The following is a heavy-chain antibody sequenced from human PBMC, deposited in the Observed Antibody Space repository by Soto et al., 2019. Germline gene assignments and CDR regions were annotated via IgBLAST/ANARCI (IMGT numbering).Heavy chain of an antibody. CDR3: ASLRVTMAGRCFDY. CDR2: INPNSGGT. Sequence: ASVKVSCKASGYTFTGYHMHWVRQAPGQGLEWMGWINPNSGGTNYAQKFQGWVTISRDNSKNTLDLQMNSLRAEDTAVYYCASLRVTMAGRCFDYWGQGTLVTVSS. D-gene: IGHD3-10*01. CDR1: GYTFTGYH. J-gene: IGHJ4*02. V-gene: IGHV1-2*04.